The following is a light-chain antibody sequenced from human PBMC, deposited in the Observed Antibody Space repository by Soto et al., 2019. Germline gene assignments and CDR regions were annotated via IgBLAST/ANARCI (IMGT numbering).Light chain of an antibody. Sequence: QSALTQPRSVSGSPGQSVTISCTGTSSDVGGYNYVSWYQQHPGKAPKLMIYDVSKRPSGVPDRFSGSKSGNTGSLTISGLQAEDEADYYCCSYAGSYTWVFGGGTKLTVL. V-gene: IGLV2-11*01. J-gene: IGLJ2*01. CDR1: SSDVGGYNY. CDR3: CSYAGSYTWV. CDR2: DVS.